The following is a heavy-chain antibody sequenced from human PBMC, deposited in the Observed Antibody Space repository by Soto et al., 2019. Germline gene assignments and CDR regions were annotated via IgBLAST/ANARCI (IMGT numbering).Heavy chain of an antibody. D-gene: IGHD1-26*01. Sequence: QVQLQESGPGLVKPSGTLSLTCAVSGGSISSTDWWSWVRQPPGKGLEWIGEIYHGGSTNYNPSLKSRVTISVDRSKNQFSLKLTSVTAADTAVYYFASSKSGGSYYFDYWGQGTLVTVSS. CDR3: ASSKSGGSYYFDY. J-gene: IGHJ4*02. V-gene: IGHV4-4*02. CDR2: IYHGGST. CDR1: GGSISSTDW.